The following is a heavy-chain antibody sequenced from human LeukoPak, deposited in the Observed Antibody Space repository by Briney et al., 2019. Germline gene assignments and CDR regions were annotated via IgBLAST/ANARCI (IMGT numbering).Heavy chain of an antibody. CDR1: GGSISSGNYY. V-gene: IGHV4-61*02. CDR2: IYTSGST. J-gene: IGHJ2*01. Sequence: PSQTLSLTCTVSGGSISSGNYYWTWIRQPAGKGLEWIGRIYTSGSTNYNPPLKSRVTISVDTSKNQFSLKLSSVTAADTAVYYCARDRSDSSGRYFDLWGRGTLVTVSS. CDR3: ARDRSDSSGRYFDL. D-gene: IGHD3-22*01.